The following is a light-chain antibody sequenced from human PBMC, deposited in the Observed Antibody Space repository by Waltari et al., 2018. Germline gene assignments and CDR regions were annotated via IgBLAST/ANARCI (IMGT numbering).Light chain of an antibody. CDR1: QSVTRY. V-gene: IGKV3-11*01. J-gene: IGKJ4*01. Sequence: EIVLTQSPGTLSLSPGERATLSCRASQSVTRYLAWYQQKPGLAPRLLIYDTSNSATGIPARFIGSGSGTYFSLTITRLESEDFAVYDFQQRANWPLTCGGGTKVEIK. CDR2: DTS. CDR3: QQRANWPLT.